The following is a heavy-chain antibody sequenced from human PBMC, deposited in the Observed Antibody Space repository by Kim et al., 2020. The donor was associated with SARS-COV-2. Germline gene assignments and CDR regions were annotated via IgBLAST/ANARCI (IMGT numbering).Heavy chain of an antibody. CDR1: GYTFTSYG. CDR3: AREWLRNYYYYGMDV. J-gene: IGHJ6*02. CDR2: ISAYNGNT. Sequence: ASVKVSCKASGYTFTSYGISWVRQAPGQGLEWMGWISAYNGNTNYAQKLQGRVTMTTDTSTSTAYMELRSLRSDDTAVYYCAREWLRNYYYYGMDVWGQGTTVTVSS. D-gene: IGHD5-12*01. V-gene: IGHV1-18*01.